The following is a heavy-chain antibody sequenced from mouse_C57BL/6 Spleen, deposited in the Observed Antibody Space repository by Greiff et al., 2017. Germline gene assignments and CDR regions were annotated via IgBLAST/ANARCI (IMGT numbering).Heavy chain of an antibody. CDR2: ISDGGSYT. J-gene: IGHJ4*01. D-gene: IGHD2-4*01. CDR1: GFTFSSYA. Sequence: EVQLVESGGGLVKPGGSLKLSCAASGFTFSSYAMSWVRQTPEKRLEWVATISDGGSYTYYPDNVKGRFTISRDNAKNNLYLQMSHLKSEDTAMYYCARRYDYGAMDYWGQGTSVTVSS. V-gene: IGHV5-4*01. CDR3: ARRYDYGAMDY.